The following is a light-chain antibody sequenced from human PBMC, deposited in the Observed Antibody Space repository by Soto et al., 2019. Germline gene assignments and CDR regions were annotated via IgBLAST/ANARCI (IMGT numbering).Light chain of an antibody. Sequence: QSALTQPASVSGSPGQSITISCTGSRSDVGVYNYVSWYQHHPGKATKLMIYEVSNRPPGVSSRFSGSKSGNTASLTISGLQAEDEADYFCSSYTSNSTYVFGTGTKLT. CDR1: RSDVGVYNY. V-gene: IGLV2-14*01. CDR2: EVS. CDR3: SSYTSNSTYV. J-gene: IGLJ1*01.